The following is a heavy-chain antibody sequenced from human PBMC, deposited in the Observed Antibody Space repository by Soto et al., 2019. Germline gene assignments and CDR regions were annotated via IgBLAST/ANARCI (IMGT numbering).Heavy chain of an antibody. Sequence: SETLSLTCTVSGGSISSYYWSWIRQPPGKGLGGIGYIYYSGSTNYNPSLKSRVTISVDASKNQFSLKLSSVTAADTAVYYCVSSDFWSGVELGGGYYFDYWAQGTLVTV. J-gene: IGHJ4*02. V-gene: IGHV4-59*08. CDR1: GGSISSYY. CDR3: VSSDFWSGVELGGGYYFDY. CDR2: IYYSGST. D-gene: IGHD3-3*01.